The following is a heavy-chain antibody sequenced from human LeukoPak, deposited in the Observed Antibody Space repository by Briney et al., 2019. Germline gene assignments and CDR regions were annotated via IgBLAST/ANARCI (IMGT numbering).Heavy chain of an antibody. CDR1: GYTFTGYY. Sequence: ASVRVSCKASGYTFTGYYMHWVRQAPGQGLEWMGWINPNSGGTNYAQKFQGRVTMTRDTSISTAYMELSRLRSDDTAVYYCASSTVTPYYYYGMDVWGQGTTVTVSS. V-gene: IGHV1-2*02. D-gene: IGHD4-17*01. CDR2: INPNSGGT. CDR3: ASSTVTPYYYYGMDV. J-gene: IGHJ6*02.